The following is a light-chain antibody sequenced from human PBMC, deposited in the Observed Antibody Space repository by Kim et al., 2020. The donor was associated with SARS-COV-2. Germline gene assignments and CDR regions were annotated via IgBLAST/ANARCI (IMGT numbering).Light chain of an antibody. CDR2: AKN. Sequence: SSELTQDPAVSVALGQTVRITCQGDSLRTYYASWYQQKPGQAPALVIYAKNNRPSAIPDRFSGSSSGNTASFTITGAQAEDEADYYCKSRDTSGDRLVFGGGTQLTVL. CDR1: SLRTYY. V-gene: IGLV3-19*01. CDR3: KSRDTSGDRLV. J-gene: IGLJ2*01.